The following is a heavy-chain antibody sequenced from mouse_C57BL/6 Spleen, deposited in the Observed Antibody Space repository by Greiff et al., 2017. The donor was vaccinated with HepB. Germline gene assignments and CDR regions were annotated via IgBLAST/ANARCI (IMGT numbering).Heavy chain of an antibody. CDR2: ISYDGSN. CDR3: ASPGNYEVRYFDV. D-gene: IGHD2-1*01. Sequence: EVQLQESGPGLVKPSQSLSLTCSVTGYSITSGYYWNWIRQFPGNKLEWMGYISYDGSNNYNPSLKNRISITRDTSKNQFFLKLNSVTTEDTATYYCASPGNYEVRYFDVWGTGTTVTVSS. J-gene: IGHJ1*03. CDR1: GYSITSGYY. V-gene: IGHV3-6*01.